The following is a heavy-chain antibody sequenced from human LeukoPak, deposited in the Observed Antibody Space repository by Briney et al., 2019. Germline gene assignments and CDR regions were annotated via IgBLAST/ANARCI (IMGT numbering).Heavy chain of an antibody. Sequence: ASVKVSCKASGYSFTSYYMHWVRQPPGQGLEWMGIIDPSGGSTSYAQKFQGRVTMTRDTSTSTVYMELSSLRSEDTAVYYCARDNTATGPFDNWGQGTLVTVSS. CDR2: IDPSGGST. V-gene: IGHV1-46*01. J-gene: IGHJ4*02. D-gene: IGHD1-1*01. CDR1: GYSFTSYY. CDR3: ARDNTATGPFDN.